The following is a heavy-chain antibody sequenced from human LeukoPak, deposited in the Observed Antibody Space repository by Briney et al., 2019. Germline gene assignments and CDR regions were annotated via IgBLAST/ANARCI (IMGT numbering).Heavy chain of an antibody. CDR2: ISSSSTSI. CDR3: ASSDDFWSGYYPPIF. CDR1: GFTFSSYS. V-gene: IGHV3-48*01. Sequence: PGGSLRLSCAASGFTFSSYSMNWVRQAPGKGLEWVSYISSSSTSIYYANSVKGRFTISRDNAKNSLYLQMNSLRAEDTAVYYCASSDDFWSGYYPPIFWGQGTLVTVSS. D-gene: IGHD3-3*01. J-gene: IGHJ4*02.